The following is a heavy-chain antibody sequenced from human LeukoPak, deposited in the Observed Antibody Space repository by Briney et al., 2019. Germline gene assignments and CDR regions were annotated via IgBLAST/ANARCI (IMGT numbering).Heavy chain of an antibody. J-gene: IGHJ6*04. V-gene: IGHV4-31*03. CDR3: ARVGCSSTSCYTVDV. CDR2: IYYSGST. D-gene: IGHD2-2*02. Sequence: PSQTLSLTCTVSGGSISSGGYYWSWIRQHPGKGLEWIGYIYYSGSTYYNPSVKSRVTISVDTSKNQFSLKLSSVTAADTAVYYCARVGCSSTSCYTVDVWGKGTTVTVSS. CDR1: GGSISSGGYY.